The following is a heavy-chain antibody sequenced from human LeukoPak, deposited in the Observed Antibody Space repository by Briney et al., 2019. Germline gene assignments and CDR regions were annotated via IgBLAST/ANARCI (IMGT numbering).Heavy chain of an antibody. J-gene: IGHJ6*03. Sequence: LETLSLTCTVSGGSISSYYWSWIRQPPGKGLEWIGYIYYSGSTNYNPSLKSRVTISVDTSKNQFSLKLSSVTAADTAVYYCARHYYYYYMDAWGKGTTVTVSS. CDR3: ARHYYYYYMDA. V-gene: IGHV4-59*01. CDR1: GGSISSYY. CDR2: IYYSGST.